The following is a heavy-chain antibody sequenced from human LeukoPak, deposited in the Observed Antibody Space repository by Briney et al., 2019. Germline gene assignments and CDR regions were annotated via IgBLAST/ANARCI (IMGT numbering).Heavy chain of an antibody. V-gene: IGHV1-2*02. J-gene: IGHJ4*02. D-gene: IGHD4-17*01. Sequence: ASVKVSCKASGYTFTDYYMHWVRQAPGQGLEWMGWINPNSGGTNYAQKFQGRVTMTRDTSISAAYMELSRLTSDDTAVYYCARGSEPRRSESPYYGDYGVYWGQGTLVTVSS. CDR3: ARGSEPRRSESPYYGDYGVY. CDR2: INPNSGGT. CDR1: GYTFTDYY.